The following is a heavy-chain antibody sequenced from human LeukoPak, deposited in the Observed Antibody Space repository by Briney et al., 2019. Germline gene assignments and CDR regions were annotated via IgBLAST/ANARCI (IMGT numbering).Heavy chain of an antibody. CDR3: ARDVGATEWFDP. D-gene: IGHD1-26*01. V-gene: IGHV1-18*01. CDR1: GYTFTSYG. CDR2: ISVYNGNT. J-gene: IGHJ5*02. Sequence: GASVKVSCKASGYTFTSYGINWVRQVPGQGLEWMGWISVYNGNTNYAQKLQGRVTMTTDTSTSTAYMELRSLRSDDTAIYYCARDVGATEWFDPWGQGTLVTVSS.